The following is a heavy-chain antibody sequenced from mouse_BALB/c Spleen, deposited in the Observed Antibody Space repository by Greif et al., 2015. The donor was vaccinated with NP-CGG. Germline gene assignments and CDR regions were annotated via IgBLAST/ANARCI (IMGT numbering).Heavy chain of an antibody. J-gene: IGHJ4*01. CDR2: ISSGGST. CDR3: ARVYDGYYYAMDY. CDR1: GFTFSSYA. V-gene: IGHV5-6-5*01. D-gene: IGHD2-3*01. Sequence: EVQGVESGGGLVKPGGSLKLSCAASGFTFSSYAMSWVRQTPEKRLEWVASISSGGSTYYPDSVKGRFTISRDNARNILYLQMSSLRSEDTAMYYCARVYDGYYYAMDYWGQGTSVTVSS.